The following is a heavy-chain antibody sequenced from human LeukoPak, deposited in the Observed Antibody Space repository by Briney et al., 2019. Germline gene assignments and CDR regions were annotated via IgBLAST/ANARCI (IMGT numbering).Heavy chain of an antibody. CDR1: GGSISTTNYY. Sequence: SETLSPTCTVSGGSISTTNYYWGWIRQPPGRDLAWIGSIYSSGNTYYNPSLESRVTISVDTSKNQLSLKLTSATAADTSVYYCARHSGLRSPFDPWGQGTLVTVSS. D-gene: IGHD3-3*01. CDR2: IYSSGNT. CDR3: ARHSGLRSPFDP. V-gene: IGHV4-39*01. J-gene: IGHJ5*02.